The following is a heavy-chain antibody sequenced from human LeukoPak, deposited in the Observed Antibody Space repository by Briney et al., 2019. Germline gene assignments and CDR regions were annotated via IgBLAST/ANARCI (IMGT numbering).Heavy chain of an antibody. Sequence: GRSLRLSCAASGFTFSSYSMNWVRQAPGKGLEWVSSISSSSSYIYYADSVKGRFTISRDNAKNSLYLQMNSLRAEDTAVYYCARGLRLAAASDAFDIWGQGTMVTVSS. CDR3: ARGLRLAAASDAFDI. D-gene: IGHD6-13*01. CDR2: ISSSSSYI. V-gene: IGHV3-21*01. CDR1: GFTFSSYS. J-gene: IGHJ3*02.